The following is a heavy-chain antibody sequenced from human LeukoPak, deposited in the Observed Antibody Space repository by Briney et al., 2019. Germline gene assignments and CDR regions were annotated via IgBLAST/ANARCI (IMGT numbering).Heavy chain of an antibody. Sequence: ESGPTLVKPTQTLTLTCTFSGFSLSTFGVGVGWIRQPPGKALECLALIYWDDDKRYSPSLKSRLTITKDTSKNQVVLTMTNMDPVDTATYYCAHDFSSWLNNAFDIWGQGTMVTVSS. CDR3: AHDFSSWLNNAFDI. CDR2: IYWDDDK. CDR1: GFSLSTFGVG. J-gene: IGHJ3*02. V-gene: IGHV2-5*02. D-gene: IGHD6-13*01.